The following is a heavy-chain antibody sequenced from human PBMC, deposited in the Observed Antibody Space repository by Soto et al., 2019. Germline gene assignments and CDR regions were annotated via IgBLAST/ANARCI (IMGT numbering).Heavy chain of an antibody. J-gene: IGHJ4*02. Sequence: EVQLVESGGGLVKAGGSLRLFCTASGFTFRNYNMNWVRQAPGKGLEWVSSISTGGAYMFYADSVKGRFTSSRDNAQNSLCLQIDSPRAEDTAVYYCARDIASPGGDYFDSWGQGTLVTVSS. CDR2: ISTGGAYM. CDR3: ARDIASPGGDYFDS. CDR1: GFTFRNYN. D-gene: IGHD2-21*01. V-gene: IGHV3-21*06.